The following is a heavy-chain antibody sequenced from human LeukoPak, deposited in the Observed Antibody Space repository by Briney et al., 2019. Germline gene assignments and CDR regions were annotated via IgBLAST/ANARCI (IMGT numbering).Heavy chain of an antibody. CDR2: IYYSGST. D-gene: IGHD2-15*01. Sequence: PSETLSLTCTVSGGSISSYYWSWIRQPPGKGLEWIGYIYYSGSTNYNPSLKSRVTISVDTSKNQFSLKLSSVTAADTAVYYCARVGWSGGSCYGVYYYGMDVWGQGTTVTVSS. CDR3: ARVGWSGGSCYGVYYYGMDV. CDR1: GGSISSYY. V-gene: IGHV4-59*01. J-gene: IGHJ6*02.